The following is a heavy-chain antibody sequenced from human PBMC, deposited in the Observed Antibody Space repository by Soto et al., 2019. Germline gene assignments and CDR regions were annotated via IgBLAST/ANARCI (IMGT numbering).Heavy chain of an antibody. J-gene: IGHJ6*02. CDR3: VKDMAPGGADV. CDR2: VLGDNGQI. D-gene: IGHD3-16*01. V-gene: IGHV3-9*02. CDR1: GTTSTDYG. Sequence: GGSLRLSCAVSGTTSTDYGMHWVRQAPGKGLEWVSGVLGDNGQIGYAASVKGRFTSSRDNARHFLYLQMNSLTVEDTALYYCVKDMAPGGADVWGQGTAVTVSS.